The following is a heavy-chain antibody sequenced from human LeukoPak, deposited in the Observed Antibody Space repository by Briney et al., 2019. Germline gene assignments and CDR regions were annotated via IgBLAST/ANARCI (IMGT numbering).Heavy chain of an antibody. CDR2: ISSSSSYT. CDR3: ARDQHGSGSYYGYYFDY. J-gene: IGHJ4*02. Sequence: GGSLRLSCAASGFTFSDYYMSWIRQAPGKGLEWVSYISSSSSYTNYADSVKGRFTISRDNAKNSLYLQMNSLRAEDTAVYYCARDQHGSGSYYGYYFDYWGQGTLVTVYS. CDR1: GFTFSDYY. D-gene: IGHD3-10*01. V-gene: IGHV3-11*06.